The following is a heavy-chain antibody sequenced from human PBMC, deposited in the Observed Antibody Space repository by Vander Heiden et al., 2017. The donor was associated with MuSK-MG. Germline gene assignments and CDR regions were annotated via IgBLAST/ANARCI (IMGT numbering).Heavy chain of an antibody. CDR2: IWYDGSNK. D-gene: IGHD2-15*01. Sequence: QVQLVESGGGVVQPGRSLRLSCAASGFTFSSYGMPWVRQAPGKGLEWVAVIWYDGSNKYYADSVKGRFTISRDNSKNTLYLQMNSLRAEDTAVYYCARDGGGNYYYYYMDVWGKGTTVTVSS. CDR1: GFTFSSYG. V-gene: IGHV3-33*01. CDR3: ARDGGGNYYYYYMDV. J-gene: IGHJ6*03.